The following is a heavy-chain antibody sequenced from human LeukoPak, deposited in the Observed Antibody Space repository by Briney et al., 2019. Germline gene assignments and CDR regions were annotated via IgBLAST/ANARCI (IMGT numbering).Heavy chain of an antibody. D-gene: IGHD3-10*01. CDR1: GFTFDDYA. CDR2: ISWNSGSI. J-gene: IGHJ6*02. CDR3: AKEGSWFGELLGYYGMDV. V-gene: IGHV3-9*01. Sequence: GGSLRLSCAASGFTFDDYAMHWVRQAPGKGLEWVSGISWNSGSIGYADSVKGRFTISRDNAKNSLYLQMNSLRAEDTALYYCAKEGSWFGELLGYYGMDVWGQGTTVTVSS.